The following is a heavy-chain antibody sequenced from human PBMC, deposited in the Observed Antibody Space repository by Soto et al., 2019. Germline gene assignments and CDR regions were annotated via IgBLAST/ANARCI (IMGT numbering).Heavy chain of an antibody. Sequence: PGGSLRLSCAASGFTFSSYAMSWVRQAPGKGLEWVSAISGSGGSTYYADSVKGRFTISRDNSRNTVYLQMNSLRAEDTAVYYCARGAFGAYYFDYWGQGTLVTVSS. D-gene: IGHD3-3*01. CDR3: ARGAFGAYYFDY. V-gene: IGHV3-23*01. J-gene: IGHJ4*02. CDR1: GFTFSSYA. CDR2: ISGSGGST.